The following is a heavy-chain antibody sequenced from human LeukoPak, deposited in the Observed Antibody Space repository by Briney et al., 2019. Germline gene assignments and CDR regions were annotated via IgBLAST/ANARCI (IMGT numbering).Heavy chain of an antibody. V-gene: IGHV3-7*01. J-gene: IGHJ2*01. Sequence: PGGSLRLSCAASGFTFSSYWMSWVPPAPGKGLERVANIKQDGSEKYYVDSVKGRFTISRDNAKNSLYLQMNSLRAEDTAVYYCARERSISLGFDLWGRGTLVTVSS. D-gene: IGHD3-3*02. CDR3: ARERSISLGFDL. CDR2: IKQDGSEK. CDR1: GFTFSSYW.